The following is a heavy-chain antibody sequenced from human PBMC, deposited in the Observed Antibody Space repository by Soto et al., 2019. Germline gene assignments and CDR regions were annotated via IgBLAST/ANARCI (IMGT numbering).Heavy chain of an antibody. V-gene: IGHV4-39*01. Sequence: SETLSLTCTVSGASIGSSGYFWAWIRQAPGKGLEWFGTISYSGSKYYNPSLRNRITISADSSKTQFSLTLSSVTAADTAVYFCARHQGEGWFDPWGQGTLVAVSS. D-gene: IGHD3-16*01. CDR1: GASIGSSGYF. CDR3: ARHQGEGWFDP. CDR2: ISYSGSK. J-gene: IGHJ5*02.